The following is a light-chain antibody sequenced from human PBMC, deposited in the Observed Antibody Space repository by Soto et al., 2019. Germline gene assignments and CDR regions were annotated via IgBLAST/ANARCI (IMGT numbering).Light chain of an antibody. CDR3: QQYNIWPPWT. Sequence: EAVLTQSPATLSVSPGERATLSCRASQSVNTNLAWYQQKPGQAPRLLIYGASTRATGIPSRFSGSGSGTEFTLTISSLQSEDFAIYYCQQYNIWPPWTFGQGTKVDIK. CDR2: GAS. CDR1: QSVNTN. J-gene: IGKJ1*01. V-gene: IGKV3-15*01.